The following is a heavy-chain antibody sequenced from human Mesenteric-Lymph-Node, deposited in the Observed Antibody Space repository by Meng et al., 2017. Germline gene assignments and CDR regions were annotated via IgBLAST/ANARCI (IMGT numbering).Heavy chain of an antibody. CDR1: GYRFTTYW. J-gene: IGHJ4*02. CDR2: IYPGDSDT. V-gene: IGHV5-51*01. D-gene: IGHD4-17*01. Sequence: GESLKISCQGSGYRFTTYWIGWARQMPGKGLEWMGIIYPGDSDTRYSPSFQGQVTISADKSITTAYLQWSSLKASDTAIYYCARSQAYVTNEGSLGYYFDYWGQGTLVTVSS. CDR3: ARSQAYVTNEGSLGYYFDY.